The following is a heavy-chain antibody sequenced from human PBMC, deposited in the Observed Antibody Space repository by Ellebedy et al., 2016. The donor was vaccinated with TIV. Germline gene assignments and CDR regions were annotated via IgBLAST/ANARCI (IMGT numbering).Heavy chain of an antibody. CDR3: AKGYIVVVVAALIDY. CDR1: GFTFSSYS. J-gene: IGHJ4*02. Sequence: GGSLRLXXAASGFTFSSYSMNWVRQAPGKGLEWVSSISSSSSYIYYADSVKGRFTISRDNSKNTLYLQMNSLRAEDTAVYYCAKGYIVVVVAALIDYWGQGTLVTVSS. CDR2: ISSSSSYI. V-gene: IGHV3-21*01. D-gene: IGHD2-15*01.